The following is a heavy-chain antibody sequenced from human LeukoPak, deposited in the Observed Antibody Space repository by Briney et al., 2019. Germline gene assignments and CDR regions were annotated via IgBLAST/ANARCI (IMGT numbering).Heavy chain of an antibody. Sequence: SETLSLTCTVSGGYISSYYWSWIRQPPGKGLEWIGYIYYSGSTNYNPSLKSRVTISVDKSKNQFSLKLSSVTAADTAVYYCARQGGRGPDYWGQGTLVTVSS. D-gene: IGHD1-26*01. CDR1: GGYISSYY. J-gene: IGHJ4*02. CDR2: IYYSGST. V-gene: IGHV4-59*08. CDR3: ARQGGRGPDY.